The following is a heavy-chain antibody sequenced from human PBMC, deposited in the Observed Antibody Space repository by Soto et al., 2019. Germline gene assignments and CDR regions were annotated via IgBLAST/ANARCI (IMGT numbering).Heavy chain of an antibody. D-gene: IGHD2-15*01. J-gene: IGHJ6*02. CDR3: ARDGGDIVVVVAATPRYYGMGV. Sequence: PGGSLRLSCAASGFTFSSYSMNWVRQAPGKGLEWVSSISSSSSYIYYADSVKGRFTISRDSAKNSLYLQMNSLRAEDTAVYYCARDGGDIVVVVAATPRYYGMGVWGQGTTVTVSS. V-gene: IGHV3-21*01. CDR2: ISSSSSYI. CDR1: GFTFSSYS.